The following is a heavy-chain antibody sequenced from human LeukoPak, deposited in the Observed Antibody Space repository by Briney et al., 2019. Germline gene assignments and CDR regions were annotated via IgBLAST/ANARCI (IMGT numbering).Heavy chain of an antibody. CDR3: ARVGFTMVREDYYYYYMDV. CDR2: ISAYNGNT. Sequence: ASVKVSCKASGYTFTSYGISWVRQAPGQGLEWMGWISAYNGNTNYTQKLQGRVTMTTDTSTSTAYMELRSLRSDDTAVYYCARVGFTMVREDYYYYYMDVWGKGTTVTVSS. D-gene: IGHD3-10*01. CDR1: GYTFTSYG. J-gene: IGHJ6*03. V-gene: IGHV1-18*01.